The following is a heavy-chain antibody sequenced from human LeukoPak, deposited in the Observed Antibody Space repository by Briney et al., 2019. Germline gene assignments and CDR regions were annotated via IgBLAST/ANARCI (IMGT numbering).Heavy chain of an antibody. CDR1: GGSISSSSYY. CDR3: ARGDLRITIFGVVIINPIRD. Sequence: SETLSLTCTVSGGSISSSSYYWGWIRQPPGKGLEWIGSIYYSGSTSYNPSLKSRVTISVDTSKNQFSLKLSSVTAADTAVYYCARGDLRITIFGVVIINPIRDWGQGTLVTVSS. D-gene: IGHD3-3*01. V-gene: IGHV4-39*07. CDR2: IYYSGST. J-gene: IGHJ4*02.